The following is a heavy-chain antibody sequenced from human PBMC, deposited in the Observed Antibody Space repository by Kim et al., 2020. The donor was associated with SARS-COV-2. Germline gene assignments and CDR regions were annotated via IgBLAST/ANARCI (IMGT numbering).Heavy chain of an antibody. J-gene: IGHJ6*02. CDR3: ARSHYGMDV. CDR2: STI. Sequence: STISYADSVKGRFTISRDNAKNSLYLQMHSLRDEDTAVYYCARSHYGMDVWGQGTTVTVSS. V-gene: IGHV3-48*02.